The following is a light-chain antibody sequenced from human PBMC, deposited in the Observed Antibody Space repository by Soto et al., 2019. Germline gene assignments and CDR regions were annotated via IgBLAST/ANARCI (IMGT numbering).Light chain of an antibody. J-gene: IGKJ1*01. CDR2: GAS. CDR3: QQYGSSPWT. Sequence: EIVLTQSPGTLSLSPGERATLSCRANQSVSSSYLAWYQQKPGQAPRLLIYGASGRATGIPDRFSGSGSGTDFTLTISRLEPEDFAVYYCQQYGSSPWTFGQGTKVEIK. CDR1: QSVSSSY. V-gene: IGKV3-20*01.